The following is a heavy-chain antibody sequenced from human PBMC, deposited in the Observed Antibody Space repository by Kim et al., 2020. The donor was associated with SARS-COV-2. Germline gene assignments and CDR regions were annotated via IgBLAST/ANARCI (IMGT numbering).Heavy chain of an antibody. CDR2: ISWNSGSI. CDR1: GFTFGDYA. D-gene: IGHD3-10*01. J-gene: IGHJ6*02. Sequence: GGSLRFSCAASGFTFGDYAMHWVRQAPGKVLEWVSGISWNSGSIGYADSVKGRFTISRDNAKNSLYLQMNSLRAEDTALYYCAKDMRVRGVNYYYGMDVWGQGTTVTVSS. CDR3: AKDMRVRGVNYYYGMDV. V-gene: IGHV3-9*01.